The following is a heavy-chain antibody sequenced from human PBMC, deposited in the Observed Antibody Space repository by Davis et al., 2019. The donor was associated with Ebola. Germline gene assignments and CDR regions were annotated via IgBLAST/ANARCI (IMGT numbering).Heavy chain of an antibody. Sequence: MPSETLSLTCTVSGGSINSYYWSWIRQPPGKGLEWIGYIYYSGSTNYNPSLKSRVTISVDTSKNQFSLRLSSVTAADTAVYYCARDLYDGDAYSDRFDPWGQGTLVTVSS. CDR3: ARDLYDGDAYSDRFDP. CDR2: IYYSGST. V-gene: IGHV4-59*01. CDR1: GGSINSYY. J-gene: IGHJ5*02. D-gene: IGHD5-24*01.